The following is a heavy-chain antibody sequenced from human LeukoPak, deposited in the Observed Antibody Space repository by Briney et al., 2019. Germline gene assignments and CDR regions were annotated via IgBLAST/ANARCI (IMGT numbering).Heavy chain of an antibody. CDR3: ARLGRLAARYCSSTSCYFYFDY. CDR2: INHGGST. D-gene: IGHD2-2*01. Sequence: PSETLSLTCAVYGGSFSGHYWSWIRQPPGQGLEWLAEINHGGSTSYSPSLKSRVTISVDTSKNQFSLKLSSVTAADTAVYYCARLGRLAARYCSSTSCYFYFDYWGQGTLVTVSS. CDR1: GGSFSGHY. J-gene: IGHJ4*02. V-gene: IGHV4-34*01.